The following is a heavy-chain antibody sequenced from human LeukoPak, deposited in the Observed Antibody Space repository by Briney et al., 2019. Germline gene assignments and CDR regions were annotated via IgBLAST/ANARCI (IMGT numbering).Heavy chain of an antibody. CDR2: IYHSGST. CDR1: GGSVSSSNW. Sequence: SGTLSLTCAVSGGSVSSSNWWSWVRQPPGKGLEWIGEIYHSGSTNYNPSLKSRVTISVDKSKNQFSLKLSSVTAADTAVYYCARAYGSGRKSNYYGMDVWGQGTTVTVSS. J-gene: IGHJ6*02. V-gene: IGHV4-4*02. D-gene: IGHD3-10*01. CDR3: ARAYGSGRKSNYYGMDV.